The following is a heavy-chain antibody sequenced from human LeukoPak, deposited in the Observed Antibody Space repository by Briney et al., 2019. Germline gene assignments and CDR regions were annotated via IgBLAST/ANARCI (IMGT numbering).Heavy chain of an antibody. V-gene: IGHV3-74*01. CDR2: IKGDGSST. CDR1: GFTFSSNW. D-gene: IGHD3-22*01. CDR3: ARERSSGGFDY. J-gene: IGHJ4*02. Sequence: GGSLRLSCAASGFTFSSNWMHWVRQAPGKGLVWVSRIKGDGSSTSYADSVKGRFTISRDNSKNTLYLQMNSLRAEDTAVYYCARERSSGGFDYWGQGTLVTVSS.